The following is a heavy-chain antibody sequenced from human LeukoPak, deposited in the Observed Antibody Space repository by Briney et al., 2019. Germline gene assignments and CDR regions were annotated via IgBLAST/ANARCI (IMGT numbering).Heavy chain of an antibody. V-gene: IGHV3-48*03. Sequence: GGSLRLSCAASGFTFSSYEMNCVRQAPGKGLEWVSFITSSGNTMYYADSVKGRFTISRDNAKNSLYLQMNSLRADDTAVYYCARLRSKYWFDPWGQGTLVTVSS. CDR3: ARLRSKYWFDP. CDR1: GFTFSSYE. J-gene: IGHJ5*02. D-gene: IGHD4-11*01. CDR2: ITSSGNTM.